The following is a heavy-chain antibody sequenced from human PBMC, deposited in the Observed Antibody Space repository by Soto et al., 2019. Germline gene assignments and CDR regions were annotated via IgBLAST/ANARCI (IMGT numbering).Heavy chain of an antibody. CDR3: ARDLLPHRPLTVTIRYYFDY. CDR2: IWYDGSNK. Sequence: GGSLRLSCAASGFTFSSYGMHWVRQAPGKGLEWVAVIWYDGSNKYYADSVKGRFTISRDNSKNTLYLQMNSLRAEDTAVYYCARDLLPHRPLTVTIRYYFDYWGQGTLVTVS. D-gene: IGHD4-17*01. CDR1: GFTFSSYG. V-gene: IGHV3-33*01. J-gene: IGHJ4*02.